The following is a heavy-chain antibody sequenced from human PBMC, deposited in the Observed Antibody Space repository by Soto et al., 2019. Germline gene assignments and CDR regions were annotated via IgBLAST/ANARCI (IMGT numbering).Heavy chain of an antibody. CDR2: IYPGDSDT. V-gene: IGHV5-51*01. Sequence: PGESLKVSCKSSGYSFTSYWSGWVRQMPGKGLEWMGIIYPGDSDTRYSPSFQGRVTISADKSISTAYLQWSSLKASDTAMYYCARGGPLGARREDWFDPWGQGTLVTVSS. J-gene: IGHJ5*02. CDR3: ARGGPLGARREDWFDP. D-gene: IGHD1-26*01. CDR1: GYSFTSYW.